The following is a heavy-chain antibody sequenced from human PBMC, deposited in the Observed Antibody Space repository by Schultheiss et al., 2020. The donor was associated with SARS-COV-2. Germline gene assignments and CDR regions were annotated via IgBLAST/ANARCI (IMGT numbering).Heavy chain of an antibody. Sequence: GGSLRLSCAASGFTFSSYGMHWVRQAPGKGLDWVAIVWFDGSKEYYADSVKGRFTISRDNAKNSLYLQMNSLRAEDTALYYCAKDNRAVAGSYWYFDLWGRGTLVTVSS. D-gene: IGHD6-19*01. CDR2: VWFDGSKE. CDR3: AKDNRAVAGSYWYFDL. CDR1: GFTFSSYG. V-gene: IGHV3-30*02. J-gene: IGHJ2*01.